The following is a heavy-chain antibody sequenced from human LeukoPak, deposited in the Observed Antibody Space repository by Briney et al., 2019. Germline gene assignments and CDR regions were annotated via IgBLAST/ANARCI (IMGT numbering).Heavy chain of an antibody. Sequence: SQTLSLTCALSGDSVSSNSAAWNWIRQTPSRGLEWLGRTYYRSKWYNDYAVSVKSRITINPDTSKNQFSLQLNSVTPEDTAVYYCARDTHSSGWYIGWGYYYYYGMDVWGQGTTVTVSS. D-gene: IGHD6-19*01. J-gene: IGHJ6*02. CDR3: ARDTHSSGWYIGWGYYYYYGMDV. V-gene: IGHV6-1*01. CDR1: GDSVSSNSAA. CDR2: TYYRSKWYN.